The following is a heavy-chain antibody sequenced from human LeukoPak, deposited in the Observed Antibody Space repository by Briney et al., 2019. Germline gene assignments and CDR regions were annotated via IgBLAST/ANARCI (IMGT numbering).Heavy chain of an antibody. CDR1: GGSISSSSYY. CDR2: IYYSGST. CDR3: ARDNGFGGYYYYYYMDV. V-gene: IGHV4-39*07. D-gene: IGHD2-8*01. Sequence: SETLSLTCTVSGGSISSSSYYWGWIRQPPGTGLEWIGSIYYSGSTYYNPSLKSRVTISVDTSKNQFSLKLSSVTAADTAVYYCARDNGFGGYYYYYYMDVWGKGTTVTVSS. J-gene: IGHJ6*03.